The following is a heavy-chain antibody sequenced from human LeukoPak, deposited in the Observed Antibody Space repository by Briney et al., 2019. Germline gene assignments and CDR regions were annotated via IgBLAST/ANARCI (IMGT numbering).Heavy chain of an antibody. CDR1: GGSFSGYY. D-gene: IGHD6-19*01. CDR3: ARGRGSGWHTLPRY. J-gene: IGHJ4*02. CDR2: INHSGST. V-gene: IGHV4-34*01. Sequence: PSETLSLTCAVYGGSFSGYYWSWIRQPPGKGLEWIGEINHSGSTNYNPSLKSRVTISVDTSKNRFSLKLSSVTAADTAVYYCARGRGSGWHTLPRYWGQGTLVTVSS.